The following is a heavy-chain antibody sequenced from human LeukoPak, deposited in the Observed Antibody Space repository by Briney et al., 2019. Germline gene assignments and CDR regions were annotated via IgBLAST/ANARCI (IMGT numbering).Heavy chain of an antibody. D-gene: IGHD3-22*01. CDR1: GGTFSSYA. J-gene: IGHJ4*02. V-gene: IGHV1-69*04. CDR3: ARDGGLVVVTHFDY. CDR2: IIPILGIA. Sequence: SVKVSCKASGGTFSSYAISWVRQAPGQGLEWMGRIIPILGIANYAQKFQGRVTITAEKSTSTAYMELSSLRSEDTAVYYCARDGGLVVVTHFDYWGQGTLVTVSS.